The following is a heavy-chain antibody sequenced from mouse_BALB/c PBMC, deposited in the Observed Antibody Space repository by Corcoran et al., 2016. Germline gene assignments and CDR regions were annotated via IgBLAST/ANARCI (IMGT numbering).Heavy chain of an antibody. Sequence: QARLQKSGAALIKPGASLKISSKATVYTFSSYWIEWVKQRPGHGLVWIGEILPGGGSTNYNEKFKGKATFTADPSSNTAYMQLSSLTSEDSAVYYCARKGSSFYYDYWGQGTTLTVSS. J-gene: IGHJ2*01. CDR3: ARKGSSFYYDY. CDR2: ILPGGGST. D-gene: IGHD1-1*01. V-gene: IGHV1-9*01. CDR1: VYTFSSYW.